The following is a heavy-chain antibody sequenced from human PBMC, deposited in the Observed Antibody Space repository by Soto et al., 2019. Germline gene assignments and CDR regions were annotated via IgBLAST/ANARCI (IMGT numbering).Heavy chain of an antibody. CDR2: ISGSGGST. V-gene: IGHV3-23*01. Sequence: GGSLRLSCAASGFTFSSYAMSWVRQAPGKGLEWVSAISGSGGSTYYADSVKGRFTVSRGNSKNTLYLQWNNLSAEDTAVYYCAKVPHIVVVPAAMISPYMDVWGKGTTVPVSS. J-gene: IGHJ6*03. CDR3: AKVPHIVVVPAAMISPYMDV. CDR1: GFTFSSYA. D-gene: IGHD2-2*01.